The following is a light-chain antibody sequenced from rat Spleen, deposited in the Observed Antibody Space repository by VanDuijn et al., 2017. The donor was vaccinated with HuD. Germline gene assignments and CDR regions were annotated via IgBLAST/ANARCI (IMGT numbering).Light chain of an antibody. CDR1: EGVSTH. J-gene: IGKJ5*01. Sequence: DTVLTQSPALAVSPGERVTIFCRASEGVSTHMHWYQQKPGHQPKLLIYLASHLESGVPARFSGSGSGTDFTLTIDPVETDDTATYYCQHSWNDLTFGSGTKLEI. CDR3: QHSWNDLT. V-gene: IGKV3S9*01. CDR2: LAS.